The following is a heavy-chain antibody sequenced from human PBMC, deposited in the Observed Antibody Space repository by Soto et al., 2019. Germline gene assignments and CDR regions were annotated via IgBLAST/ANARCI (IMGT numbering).Heavy chain of an antibody. CDR1: GFSVSYNY. D-gene: IGHD3-16*01. J-gene: IGHJ4*02. Sequence: EVQVVESGGGLVQPGGSLRLSCAASGFSVSYNYMSWVRQAPGKGLEWVSFIYSGGSTYYADSVKGRFTISRDSSKNTLYLQMNSLRAEDTAVYYCARDSSSNWGRECYWGQGTLVTVSS. CDR2: IYSGGST. CDR3: ARDSSSNWGRECY. V-gene: IGHV3-66*01.